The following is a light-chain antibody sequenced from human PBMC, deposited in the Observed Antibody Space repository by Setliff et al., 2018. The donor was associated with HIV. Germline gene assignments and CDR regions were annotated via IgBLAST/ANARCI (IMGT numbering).Light chain of an antibody. CDR2: NVN. CDR1: SNDIGGYNY. J-gene: IGLJ1*01. CDR3: TSYTGGNTRV. V-gene: IGLV2-14*03. Sequence: QSALKQPASVSGSPGQTITISCTGTSNDIGGYNYVSWYQQHPGEAPKLIIYNVNNRPSGVSSRFSGSKSGNTASLSISELRAEDETDYYCTSYTGGNTRVFGTGTKVTVL.